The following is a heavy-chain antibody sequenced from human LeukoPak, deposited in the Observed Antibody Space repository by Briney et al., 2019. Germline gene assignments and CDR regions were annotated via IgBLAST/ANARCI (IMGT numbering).Heavy chain of an antibody. CDR3: ARDVDSSGYSPWFDP. V-gene: IGHV3-74*01. CDR2: INSDGSSA. Sequence: GGSLRLSCAASGFTFCSYWMHWVRQAPGKGLVWVSRINSDGSSASYADSVKGRFTISRDNAKNTLYLQMNSLRAEYTAVYYCARDVDSSGYSPWFDPWGQGTLVTVSS. CDR1: GFTFCSYW. D-gene: IGHD3-22*01. J-gene: IGHJ5*02.